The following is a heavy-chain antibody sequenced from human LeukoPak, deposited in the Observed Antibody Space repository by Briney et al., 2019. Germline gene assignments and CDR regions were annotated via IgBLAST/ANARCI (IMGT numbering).Heavy chain of an antibody. CDR3: ARRGDTYGWGNFDY. J-gene: IGHJ4*02. V-gene: IGHV4-59*02. CDR1: GGSVSGHH. Sequence: SETLSLTCLVSGGSVSGHHWSWIRQSPGKRLEWIGYIYYNGNINYNPSFESRVTMSVDTSTSQFSLRLRSVTAADTAVYFCARRGDTYGWGNFDYWGRGILVTVSS. D-gene: IGHD5-18*01. CDR2: IYYNGNI.